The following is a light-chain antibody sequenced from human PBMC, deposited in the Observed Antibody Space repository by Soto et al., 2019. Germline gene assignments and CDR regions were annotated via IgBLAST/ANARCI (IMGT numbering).Light chain of an antibody. CDR3: SSYTSSGTYV. Sequence: QSALTQPASVSGSPGQSITISCTGTSSDAGVYNYVSWYQQHPGKAPKLMIYEVSDRPSGVSNRFSGSKSGNTASLTISGLQAEDEADYYCSSYTSSGTYVFGTGTKLTVL. V-gene: IGLV2-14*01. J-gene: IGLJ1*01. CDR2: EVS. CDR1: SSDAGVYNY.